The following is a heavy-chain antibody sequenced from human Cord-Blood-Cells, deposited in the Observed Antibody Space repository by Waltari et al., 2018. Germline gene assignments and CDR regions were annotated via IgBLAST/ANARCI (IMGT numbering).Heavy chain of an antibody. CDR2: INQSGST. J-gene: IGHJ4*02. D-gene: IGHD3-22*01. V-gene: IGHV4-34*01. CDR1: GGSFSGYY. Sequence: QVQLQQWGAGLLKPSETLSLTCAVYGGSFSGYYWSWSRQPPGKGLGWIGEINQSGSTNYNPSLKSRVTISVDTSKNQFSLKLSSVTAADTAVYYCARGGAPNYYDSSGYYYRWGQGTLVTVSS. CDR3: ARGGAPNYYDSSGYYYR.